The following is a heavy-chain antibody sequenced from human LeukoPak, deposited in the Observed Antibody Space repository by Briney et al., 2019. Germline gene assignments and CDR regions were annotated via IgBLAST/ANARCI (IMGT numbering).Heavy chain of an antibody. D-gene: IGHD6-19*01. CDR2: IYYTGST. CDR1: GGSISSYY. Sequence: SETLSLTCTVSGGSISSYYWSWIGQPPGKGLEWIGYIYYTGSTDYNPSLKSRVTISVDTSKNQFSLKLGSVTAADTAVYYCARGSITVAGYFDHWGQGTLVTVSS. CDR3: ARGSITVAGYFDH. J-gene: IGHJ4*02. V-gene: IGHV4-59*01.